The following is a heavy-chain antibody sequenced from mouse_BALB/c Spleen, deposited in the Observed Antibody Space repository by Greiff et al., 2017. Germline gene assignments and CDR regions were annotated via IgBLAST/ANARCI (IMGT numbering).Heavy chain of an antibody. CDR3: ARGVYYGSSYNYAMDY. J-gene: IGHJ4*01. CDR2: IDPYYGGT. Sequence: EVQLVESGPELEKPGASVKISCKASGYSFTGYNMNWVKQSNGKSLEWIGNIDPYYGGTSYNQKFKGKATLTVDKSSSTAYMQLKSLTSEDSAVYYCARGVYYGSSYNYAMDYWGQGTSVTVSS. V-gene: IGHV1-39*01. CDR1: GYSFTGYN. D-gene: IGHD1-1*01.